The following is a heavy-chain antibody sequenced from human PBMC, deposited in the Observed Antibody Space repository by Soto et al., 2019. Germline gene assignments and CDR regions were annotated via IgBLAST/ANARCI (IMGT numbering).Heavy chain of an antibody. CDR1: GASSSNYY. CDR2: IYPTGST. V-gene: IGHV4-4*07. D-gene: IGHD2-2*01. J-gene: IGHJ5*02. CDR3: ATGRSEVVPGAMDT. Sequence: QVQLKGPGPELVKPSETLPPSSPVSGASSSNYYCTWVRRPPGRGLEWIGRIYPTGSTTYNPSLKSRLTMSVDTSKNQFSLRLTSMTAADTAVYYCATGRSEVVPGAMDTWGQGTLVTVSS.